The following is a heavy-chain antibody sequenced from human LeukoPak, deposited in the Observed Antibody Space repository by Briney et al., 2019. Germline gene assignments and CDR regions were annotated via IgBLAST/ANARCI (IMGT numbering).Heavy chain of an antibody. V-gene: IGHV3-33*08. CDR3: VRGDSKGYYHYFDY. CDR1: GFTFRTYA. J-gene: IGHJ4*02. D-gene: IGHD3-22*01. CDR2: IWYDGSNK. Sequence: GGSLRLSCTGSGFTFRTYAFSWVRQAPGKGLEWVAVIWYDGSNKYYADSVKGRFTISRDNSKNTLYLQLNSLRAEDTAVYYCVRGDSKGYYHYFDYWGQGTLVTVSS.